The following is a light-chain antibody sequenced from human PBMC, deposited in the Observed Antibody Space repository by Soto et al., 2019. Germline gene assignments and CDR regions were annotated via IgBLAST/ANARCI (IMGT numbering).Light chain of an antibody. CDR2: AAS. CDR3: QQYGSSLYT. CDR1: QSVTTAY. J-gene: IGKJ2*01. Sequence: EIVLTQSPGTLSLSPGERATLSCRASQSVTTAYLAWYQQKPGQAPRLLIYAASSRATGIPDRFSGSGSGGYSTLTINILEPEFFVVYYWQQYGSSLYTFGQGTKLEIK. V-gene: IGKV3-20*01.